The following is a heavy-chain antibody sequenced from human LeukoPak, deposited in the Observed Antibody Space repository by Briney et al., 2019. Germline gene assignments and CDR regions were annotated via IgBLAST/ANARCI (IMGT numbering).Heavy chain of an antibody. Sequence: SETLSLTCTISGGFISSSSYYWGWIRQPPGKGLEWIGDIYYTGSTYYNPSLKSRVTISVDTSKNQFSLKLSSVTAADTAVYYCARVIVVVVAATPYLDAFDIWGQGTMVTVSS. V-gene: IGHV4-39*07. J-gene: IGHJ3*02. CDR2: IYYTGST. CDR1: GGFISSSSYY. CDR3: ARVIVVVVAATPYLDAFDI. D-gene: IGHD2-15*01.